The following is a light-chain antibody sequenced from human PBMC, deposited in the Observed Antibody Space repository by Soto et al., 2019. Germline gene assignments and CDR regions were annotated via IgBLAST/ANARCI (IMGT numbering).Light chain of an antibody. CDR3: SSYTSSRTYV. V-gene: IGLV2-14*01. CDR1: SRDVGSHNH. J-gene: IGLJ1*01. Sequence: QSVLTQPASVSGSPGQSITISCTGTSRDVGSHNHVSWYQQHPGKAQKLLIYDVTNRPSGISYRFSGSKSGNTASLTISWLQAEDEADYYCSSYTSSRTYVFGTGTKVTVL. CDR2: DVT.